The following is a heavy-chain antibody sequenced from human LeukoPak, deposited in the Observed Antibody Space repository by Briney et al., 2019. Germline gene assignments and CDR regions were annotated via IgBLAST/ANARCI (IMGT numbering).Heavy chain of an antibody. CDR1: GGSISSGDYY. D-gene: IGHD3-22*01. CDR2: IYHSGST. CDR3: ATTQYYYDSSGLSY. V-gene: IGHV4-30-4*08. Sequence: SETLSLTCTVSGGSISSGDYYWSWIRQPPGKGLEWIGYIYHSGSTYYNPSLKSRVTISVDRSKNQFSLKLSSVTAADTAVYYCATTQYYYDSSGLSYWGQGTLVTVSS. J-gene: IGHJ4*02.